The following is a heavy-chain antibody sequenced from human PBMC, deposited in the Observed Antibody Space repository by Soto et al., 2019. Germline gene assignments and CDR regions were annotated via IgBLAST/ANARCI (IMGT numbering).Heavy chain of an antibody. CDR2: INPNSGGT. CDR3: ARGFGGGGSAHYGMDV. J-gene: IGHJ6*02. V-gene: IGHV1-2*02. CDR1: GYTFTSYG. D-gene: IGHD2-15*01. Sequence: ASVKVSCKPSGYTFTSYGVTWVRQAPGQGLEWMGWINPNSGGTNYAQKFQGRVTMTRDTSISTAYMELSRLRSDDTAVYYCARGFGGGGSAHYGMDVWGQGTTVTVSS.